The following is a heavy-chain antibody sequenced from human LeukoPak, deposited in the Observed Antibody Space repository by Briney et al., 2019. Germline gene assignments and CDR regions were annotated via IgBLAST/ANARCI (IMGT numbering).Heavy chain of an antibody. D-gene: IGHD2-15*01. Sequence: PSETLSLTCTVSGGSISSYYWSWIRQPPGKGLEWIGYIYYSGSTNYNPSLKSRVTISVDTSKNQFSLKLSSVTAADTAVYYCARDQRCSGGSCYTYYYYGMDVWGQGTTVTVSS. CDR3: ARDQRCSGGSCYTYYYYGMDV. V-gene: IGHV4-59*01. CDR1: GGSISSYY. J-gene: IGHJ6*02. CDR2: IYYSGST.